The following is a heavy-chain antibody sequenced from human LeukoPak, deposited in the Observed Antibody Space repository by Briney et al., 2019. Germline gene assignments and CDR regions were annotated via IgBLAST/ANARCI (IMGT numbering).Heavy chain of an antibody. J-gene: IGHJ4*02. Sequence: GGSLGLSCAASGFTFSSYGMHWVRQAPGKGLEWVAVISYDGSNKYYADSVKGRFTISRDNSKNTLYLQMNSLRAEDTAVYYCANLPQLGLDFDYWGQGTLVTVSS. V-gene: IGHV3-30*18. CDR1: GFTFSSYG. CDR2: ISYDGSNK. CDR3: ANLPQLGLDFDY. D-gene: IGHD7-27*01.